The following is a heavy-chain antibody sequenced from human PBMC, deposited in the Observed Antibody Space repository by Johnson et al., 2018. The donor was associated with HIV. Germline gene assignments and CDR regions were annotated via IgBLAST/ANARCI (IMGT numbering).Heavy chain of an antibody. CDR2: IKSKTDGGTT. V-gene: IGHV3-15*01. CDR1: GFTFSNAW. Sequence: VQLVESGGGLVKPGGSLRLSCAASGFTFSNAWMSWVRQAPGKGLEWVGRIKSKTDGGTTDYAVPVKGRFTISRDDSKNTLYLQMNSLRVEDTAVYYCAREQATLFCRASGAAFNIWGQGTTVTVSS. CDR3: AREQATLFCRASGAAFNI. J-gene: IGHJ3*02. D-gene: IGHD3-9*01.